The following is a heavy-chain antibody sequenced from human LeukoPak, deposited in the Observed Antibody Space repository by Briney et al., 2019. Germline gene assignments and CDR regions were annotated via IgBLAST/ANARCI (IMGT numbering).Heavy chain of an antibody. CDR1: GGTFSSYA. V-gene: IGHV1-69*05. CDR3: ARDRIAAAGIFGYFQH. D-gene: IGHD6-13*01. J-gene: IGHJ1*01. Sequence: ASVKVSCKASGGTFSSYAISWVRQAPGQGLEWMGGIIPIFGTANYAQKLQGRVTMTTDTSTSTAYMELRSLRSDDTAVYYCARDRIAAAGIFGYFQHWGQGTLVTVSS. CDR2: IIPIFGTA.